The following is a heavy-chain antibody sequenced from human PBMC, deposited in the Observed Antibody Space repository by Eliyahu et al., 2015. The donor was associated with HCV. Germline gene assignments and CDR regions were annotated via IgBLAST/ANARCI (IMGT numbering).Heavy chain of an antibody. J-gene: IGHJ4*02. CDR3: AKGLAGYDFLTGNFDY. CDR2: ISXSGVST. V-gene: IGHV3-23*01. Sequence: EVQLLESGGGLVQPGGSLRLSCAASGFXFTNYAIXWVRQGPGKGLGWVSAISXSGVSTSYSDPVKGRFTISRDNSKNTLYLQMNSLRAEDTAVYYCAKGLAGYDFLTGNFDYWGQGTLVTVSS. CDR1: GFXFTNYA. D-gene: IGHD3-9*01.